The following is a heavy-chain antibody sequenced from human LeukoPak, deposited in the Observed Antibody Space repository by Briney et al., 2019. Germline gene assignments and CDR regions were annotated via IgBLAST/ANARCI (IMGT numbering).Heavy chain of an antibody. D-gene: IGHD1-26*01. CDR2: INHTGRT. V-gene: IGHV4-34*01. Sequence: PSETLSLTCAAYGGSFSGPYWSWIRQPPGKGLEWIGEINHTGRTYYKPSLKSRVTISVDTSKSQFSLKLTSVTAADTAVYFCARKEGGELVNTRRWFDPWGQGTLVTVSS. CDR3: ARKEGGELVNTRRWFDP. J-gene: IGHJ5*02. CDR1: GGSFSGPY.